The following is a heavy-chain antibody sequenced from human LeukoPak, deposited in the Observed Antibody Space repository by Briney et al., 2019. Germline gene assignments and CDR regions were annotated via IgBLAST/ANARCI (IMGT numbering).Heavy chain of an antibody. D-gene: IGHD3-10*01. Sequence: SETLSLTCTVSGGSISSYYWSWLRQPPGKGLEWLGYIYYSGSTNYNPSLKSRVTISVDTSKNQFSLKLSSVTAADTAVYYCAKDYYGSGSYYSWGQGTLVTVSS. CDR2: IYYSGST. V-gene: IGHV4-59*01. CDR1: GGSISSYY. CDR3: AKDYYGSGSYYS. J-gene: IGHJ4*02.